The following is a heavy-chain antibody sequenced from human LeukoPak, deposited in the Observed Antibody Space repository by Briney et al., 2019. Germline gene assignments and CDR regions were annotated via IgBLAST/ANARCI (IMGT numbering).Heavy chain of an antibody. Sequence: GGSLRLSCAASGFTFSIYWMTWVRQAPGKGLEWVGNIKQDGSETYYVDSVKGRFTISKDNAKNSLYLQMNSLRAEGTAVYYCARSSGYCFDYWGQGTLVTVSS. CDR3: ARSSGYCFDY. CDR1: GFTFSIYW. D-gene: IGHD3-22*01. J-gene: IGHJ4*02. CDR2: IKQDGSET. V-gene: IGHV3-7*01.